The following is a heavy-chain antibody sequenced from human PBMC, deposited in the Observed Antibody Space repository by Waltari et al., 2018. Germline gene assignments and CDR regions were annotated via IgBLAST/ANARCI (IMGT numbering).Heavy chain of an antibody. CDR1: GFTVSSNY. Sequence: EVQLVESGGGLIQPGGSLRLSCAASGFTVSSNYMSWVRQAPGKGLEWVSVFYSGGSTYYADSVKGRFTISRDNSKNTLYLQMNSLRTEDTAVYYCARGDGVRGVIFDYWGQGTLVTVSS. J-gene: IGHJ4*02. CDR3: ARGDGVRGVIFDY. D-gene: IGHD3-10*01. V-gene: IGHV3-53*01. CDR2: FYSGGST.